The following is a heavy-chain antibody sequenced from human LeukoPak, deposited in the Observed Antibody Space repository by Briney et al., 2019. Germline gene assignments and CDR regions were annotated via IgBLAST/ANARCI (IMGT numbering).Heavy chain of an antibody. J-gene: IGHJ4*02. CDR3: ARVQGYCSTTSCYPHY. V-gene: IGHV7-4-1*02. D-gene: IGHD2-2*01. CDR1: GYTLTNYA. Sequence: ASVKVSCKASGYTLTNYALNWVRQAPGQGLEWMGWINTNTGNPTYAQGFAGRFVFSLDTSVNTAYLQISSLKAEDTAIYYCARVQGYCSTTSCYPHYWGQGTLVTVSS. CDR2: INTNTGNP.